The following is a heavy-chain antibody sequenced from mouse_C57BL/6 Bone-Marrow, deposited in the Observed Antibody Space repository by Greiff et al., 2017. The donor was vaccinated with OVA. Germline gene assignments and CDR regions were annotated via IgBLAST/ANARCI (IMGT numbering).Heavy chain of an antibody. V-gene: IGHV1-81*01. D-gene: IGHD2-2*01. CDR2: IYPRSGNT. CDR1: GYTFTSYG. CDR3: ASLWLRRGAY. J-gene: IGHJ3*01. Sequence: QVQLKESGAELARPGASVKLSCKASGYTFTSYGISWVKQSTGQGLEWIGEIYPRSGNTYYNEKFKGKATLTADKSSSTAYMELRSLTSKDSAVYFCASLWLRRGAYWGQGTLVTVSA.